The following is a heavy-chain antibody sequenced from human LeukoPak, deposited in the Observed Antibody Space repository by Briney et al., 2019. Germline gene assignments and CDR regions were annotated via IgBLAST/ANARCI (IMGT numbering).Heavy chain of an antibody. CDR2: IYYSGST. D-gene: IGHD6-6*01. Sequence: SETLSLTCTVSGGSISSYYWSWIRQPPGKGLEWGGYIYYSGSTNYNPSLKSRVTISVDTSKNQFSLKLSSVTAADTAVYYCARVGIAARKYFDYWGQGTLVTVSS. V-gene: IGHV4-59*01. J-gene: IGHJ4*02. CDR3: ARVGIAARKYFDY. CDR1: GGSISSYY.